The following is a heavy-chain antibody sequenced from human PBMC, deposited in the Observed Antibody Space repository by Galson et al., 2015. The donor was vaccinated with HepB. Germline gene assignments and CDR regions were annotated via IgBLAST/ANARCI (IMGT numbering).Heavy chain of an antibody. V-gene: IGHV1-69*02. D-gene: IGHD5-24*01. CDR3: ARGGRATTRPPILDY. CDR1: GGTFSSYT. J-gene: IGHJ4*02. CDR2: IITILGIA. Sequence: SVKVSCKASGGTFSSYTISWVRQAPGQGLEWMGRIITILGIANYAKKFQGKVTITADKYTSPAYMELSSVRSEDTAVYYCARGGRATTRPPILDYWGQGTLVTVSS.